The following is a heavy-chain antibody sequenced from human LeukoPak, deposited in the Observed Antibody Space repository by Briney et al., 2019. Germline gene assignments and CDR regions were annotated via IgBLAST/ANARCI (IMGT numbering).Heavy chain of an antibody. Sequence: SETLSLTCAVSGYSISSGYYWGRIRQPPGKGLEWIGEINHSGSTNYNPSLKSRVTISVDTSKNQFSLKLSSVTAADTAVYYCARAVIVVVPAAEQSFDIWGQGTMVTVSS. D-gene: IGHD2-2*01. CDR2: INHSGST. CDR3: ARAVIVVVPAAEQSFDI. V-gene: IGHV4-38-2*01. CDR1: GYSISSGYY. J-gene: IGHJ3*02.